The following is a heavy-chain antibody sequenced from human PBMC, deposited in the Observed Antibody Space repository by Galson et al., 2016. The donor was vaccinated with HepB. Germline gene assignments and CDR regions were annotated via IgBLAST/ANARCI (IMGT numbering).Heavy chain of an antibody. CDR2: IFQTGTT. D-gene: IGHD2-2*01. CDR3: AKLITRYCSSSTYSDHDINWFDP. Sequence: SETLSLTCAVSGDSISSSGWWSWVRQPPGKGLEWIGEIFQTGTTNYNISLKGRVTISVDKSRNQFSLKMNSVTAADTAVYYCAKLITRYCSSSTYSDHDINWFDPWGQGTLVTVSS. CDR1: GDSISSSGW. V-gene: IGHV4-4*02. J-gene: IGHJ5*02.